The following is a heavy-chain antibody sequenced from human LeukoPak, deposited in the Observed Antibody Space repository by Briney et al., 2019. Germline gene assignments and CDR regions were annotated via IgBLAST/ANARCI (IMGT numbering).Heavy chain of an antibody. CDR1: GGSISSYY. CDR3: ARLERNDYYMDV. J-gene: IGHJ6*03. CDR2: IYYSGST. Sequence: SETLSLTCTVSGGSISSYYWSWIRQPPGKGLEWIGYIYYSGSTNYNPSLKSRVTISVDTSKNQFSLKLSSVTAADTAVYYCARLERNDYYMDVWGKGTTVTVSS. V-gene: IGHV4-59*01. D-gene: IGHD1-1*01.